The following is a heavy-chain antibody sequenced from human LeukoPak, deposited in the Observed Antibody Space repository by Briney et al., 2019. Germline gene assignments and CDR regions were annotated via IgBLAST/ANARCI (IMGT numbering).Heavy chain of an antibody. CDR1: SGSISSYY. V-gene: IGHV4-59*01. J-gene: IGHJ4*02. CDR3: ARVRYCSSTSCYPIDY. Sequence: SETLSLTCTVSSGSISSYYWSWIRQPPGKGLEWIGYIYYSGSTNYNPSLKSRVTISVDTSKNQFSLKLSSVTAADTAVYYCARVRYCSSTSCYPIDYWGQGTLVTVSS. D-gene: IGHD2-2*01. CDR2: IYYSGST.